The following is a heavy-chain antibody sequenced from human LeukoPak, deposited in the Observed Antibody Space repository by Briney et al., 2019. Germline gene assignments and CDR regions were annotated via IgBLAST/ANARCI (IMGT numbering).Heavy chain of an antibody. Sequence: SETLSLTCTVSGDSISSYYWSWIRHPPGKALEWISYIYYSGSTNYNPSLKSRVTISVDTSKNQFSLKLSSVTAADTAVYYCARLEDSSGYYYDYWGQGTLVTVSS. D-gene: IGHD3-22*01. CDR3: ARLEDSSGYYYDY. V-gene: IGHV4-59*08. CDR2: IYYSGST. J-gene: IGHJ4*02. CDR1: GDSISSYY.